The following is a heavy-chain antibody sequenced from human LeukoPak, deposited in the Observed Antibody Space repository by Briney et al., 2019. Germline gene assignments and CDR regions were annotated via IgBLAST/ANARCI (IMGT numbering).Heavy chain of an antibody. CDR3: AREGYDSSAQVGYSFDY. Sequence: SQTLSLTCTVSGGSISSGGYYWSWIRQHAGKGLEWIGYIYYSGSTYYNPSLKSRVTISVDTSENQFSLKLSSVTAADTAVYYCAREGYDSSAQVGYSFDYWGQGTLVTVSS. CDR1: GGSISSGGYY. J-gene: IGHJ4*02. CDR2: IYYSGST. V-gene: IGHV4-31*03. D-gene: IGHD3-22*01.